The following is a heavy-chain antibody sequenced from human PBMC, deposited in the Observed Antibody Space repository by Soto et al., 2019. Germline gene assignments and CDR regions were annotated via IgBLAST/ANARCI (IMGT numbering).Heavy chain of an antibody. D-gene: IGHD6-13*01. Sequence: QVQLQQWGAGLLKPSETLSLTCAVYGGSFSGYYWSWIRQPPGKGLEWIGEINHSGSTNYNPSLKSRVTISVDTSKNQFSLKLSSVTAADTAVYYCARGQMGSGIAAAGHDYWGQGTLVTVSS. CDR1: GGSFSGYY. V-gene: IGHV4-34*01. CDR2: INHSGST. CDR3: ARGQMGSGIAAAGHDY. J-gene: IGHJ4*02.